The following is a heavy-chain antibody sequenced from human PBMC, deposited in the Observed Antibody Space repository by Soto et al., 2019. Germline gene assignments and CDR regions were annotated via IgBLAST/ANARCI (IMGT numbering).Heavy chain of an antibody. CDR3: ARGRYYGSGSYYDYYYYGMDV. J-gene: IGHJ6*02. D-gene: IGHD3-10*01. CDR1: GGTFSSYG. CDR2: IIPSFGTA. V-gene: IGHV1-69*01. Sequence: QVQLVQSGPEVKSPGSSVKVSCRASGGTFSSYGISWVRQAPGQGLEWMGGIIPSFGTANYAQKLQGRVTITADESTSTAYMDLSTLTSEDTALYFCARGRYYGSGSYYDYYYYGMDVWGQGTTVTVSS.